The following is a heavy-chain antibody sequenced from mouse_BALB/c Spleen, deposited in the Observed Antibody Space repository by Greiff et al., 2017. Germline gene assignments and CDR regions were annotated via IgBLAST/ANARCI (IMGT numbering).Heavy chain of an antibody. CDR3: ARGYYGNYNYYAMDY. Sequence: DVKLVESGGGLVQPGGSRKLSCAASGFTFSSFGMHWVRQAPEKGLEWVAYISSGSSTIYYADTVKGRFTISRDNPKNTLFLQMTSLRSEDTAMYYCARGYYGNYNYYAMDYWGQGTSVTVSS. V-gene: IGHV5-17*02. J-gene: IGHJ4*01. CDR2: ISSGSSTI. CDR1: GFTFSSFG. D-gene: IGHD2-1*01.